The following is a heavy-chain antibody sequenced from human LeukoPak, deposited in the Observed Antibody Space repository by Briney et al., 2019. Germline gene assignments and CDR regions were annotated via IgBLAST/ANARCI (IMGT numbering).Heavy chain of an antibody. CDR3: AKPGGGIAARLRWFDP. CDR2: ISGSGGST. V-gene: IGHV3-23*01. D-gene: IGHD6-6*01. Sequence: QSGGSLRPSCAASGFTFSSYAMSWVRQAPGKGLEWVSAISGSGGSTYYADSVKGRFTISRDNSKNTLYLQMNSLRAEDTAVYYCAKPGGGIAARLRWFDPWGQGTLVTVSS. J-gene: IGHJ5*02. CDR1: GFTFSSYA.